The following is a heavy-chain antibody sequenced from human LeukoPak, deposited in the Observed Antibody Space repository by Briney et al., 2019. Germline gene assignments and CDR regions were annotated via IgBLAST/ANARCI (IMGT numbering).Heavy chain of an antibody. Sequence: SETLSLTCTVSGXSISSRSNYWGWIRQPPGKGLEWIGSISYSGSTYYNPSLKSRITMSVDTSKNLFSLRLNSVTAADTAVYYCAATTVTTGSYAFDIWGQGTMVTVSS. CDR2: ISYSGST. CDR3: AATTVTTGSYAFDI. CDR1: GXSISSRSNY. J-gene: IGHJ3*02. V-gene: IGHV4-39*01. D-gene: IGHD4-17*01.